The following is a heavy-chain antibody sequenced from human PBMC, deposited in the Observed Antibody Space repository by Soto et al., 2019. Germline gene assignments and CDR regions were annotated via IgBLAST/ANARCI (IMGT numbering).Heavy chain of an antibody. CDR1: GPSFRTYG. CDR3: AKVVGGKNYRALDY. Sequence: GGSLRLSCAASGPSFRTYGMSWVRQAPGKGLEWVSSISGSDGRTYYPDSVKGRFTISRDNSKNTLYLQMNSLRAEDTAVYYCAKVVGGKNYRALDYWGQGPLVTVSS. V-gene: IGHV3-23*01. CDR2: ISGSDGRT. D-gene: IGHD2-15*01. J-gene: IGHJ4*02.